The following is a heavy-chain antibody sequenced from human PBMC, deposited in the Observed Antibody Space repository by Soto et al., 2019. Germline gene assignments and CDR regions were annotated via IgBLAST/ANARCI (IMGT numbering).Heavy chain of an antibody. J-gene: IGHJ4*02. D-gene: IGHD5-18*01. V-gene: IGHV4-30-2*01. Sequence: PSETLSLTCAVSGGSLNNGGYSWGWVRRPPGKGLEYIASIYYSGSTYYNPSLKSRVTISVDRSKNQFSLNLNSVTAADTAAYYCARVGGNTAMANWGQGTLVTVSS. CDR1: GGSLNNGGYS. CDR2: IYYSGST. CDR3: ARVGGNTAMAN.